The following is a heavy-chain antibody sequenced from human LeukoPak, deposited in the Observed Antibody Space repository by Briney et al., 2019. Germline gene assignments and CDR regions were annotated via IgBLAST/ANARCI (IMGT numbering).Heavy chain of an antibody. Sequence: PGGSLRLSCAASGFTFSSNYMSWVRQAPGKGLEWVSVIYSGGSTYYADSVKGRFTISRDNSKNTLYLQMNSLRAEDTAVYYCARAPSSYDSVEWYFDLWGRGTLVTVSS. CDR2: IYSGGST. V-gene: IGHV3-66*01. CDR3: ARAPSSYDSVEWYFDL. J-gene: IGHJ2*01. D-gene: IGHD3-16*01. CDR1: GFTFSSNY.